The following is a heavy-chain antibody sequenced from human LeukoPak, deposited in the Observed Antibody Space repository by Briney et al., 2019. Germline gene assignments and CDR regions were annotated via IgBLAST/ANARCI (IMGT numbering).Heavy chain of an antibody. CDR2: ISSSSSSYI. CDR1: GFTFSSYS. Sequence: GGSLRLSCAASGFTFSSYSMNWVRQAPGKGLEWVSSISSSSSSYIYYADSVKGRFTISRDNAKNSLYLQMNSLRAEDTAVYYCARDRDYGDYKTPGDFDYWGQGTLVTVSS. J-gene: IGHJ4*02. CDR3: ARDRDYGDYKTPGDFDY. V-gene: IGHV3-21*01. D-gene: IGHD4-17*01.